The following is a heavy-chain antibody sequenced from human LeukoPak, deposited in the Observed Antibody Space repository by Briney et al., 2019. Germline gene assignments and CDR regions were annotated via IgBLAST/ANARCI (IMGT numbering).Heavy chain of an antibody. CDR3: ARSLAGGSYAFDY. CDR2: IIPILGIS. V-gene: IGHV1-69*10. Sequence: SVKVSCKASGYTFTGYWMHWVRQAPGQGLEWMGGIIPILGISDYAQQFQGRVTITADKSTSTAYMELNRLRSEDTALYYCARSLAGGSYAFDYWGQGTLVTVSS. CDR1: GYTFTGYW. D-gene: IGHD1-26*01. J-gene: IGHJ4*02.